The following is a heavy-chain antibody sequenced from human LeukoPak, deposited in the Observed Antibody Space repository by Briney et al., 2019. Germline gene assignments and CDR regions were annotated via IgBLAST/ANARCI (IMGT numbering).Heavy chain of an antibody. V-gene: IGHV1-2*02. D-gene: IGHD1-26*01. CDR3: ARDPFEGATLDY. J-gene: IGHJ4*02. CDR2: INPNSGGT. Sequence: ASVKVSCKASGYTFTGYYMHWVRQAPGQGLEWMGWINPNSGGTNYAQKFQGRVTMTRDTSISTAYMELSRLRSDDTAVYYCARDPFEGATLDYWGQGTPVTVSS. CDR1: GYTFTGYY.